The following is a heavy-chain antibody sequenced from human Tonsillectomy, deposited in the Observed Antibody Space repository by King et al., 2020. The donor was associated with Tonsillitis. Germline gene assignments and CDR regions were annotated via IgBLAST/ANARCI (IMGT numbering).Heavy chain of an antibody. D-gene: IGHD5/OR15-5a*01. Sequence: VQLVESGGGLVQPGGSLRLSCAASGFTFSISVMSWVRQAPGKGLEWVSTISDSGGTTYYADSVKGRFTISRDSSKNTLYLQMNSLRAEDTALYYCARDRAYSVYDSDSGLDHWGQGSLVTVSS. J-gene: IGHJ4*02. CDR3: ARDRAYSVYDSDSGLDH. V-gene: IGHV3-23*04. CDR2: ISDSGGTT. CDR1: GFTFSISV.